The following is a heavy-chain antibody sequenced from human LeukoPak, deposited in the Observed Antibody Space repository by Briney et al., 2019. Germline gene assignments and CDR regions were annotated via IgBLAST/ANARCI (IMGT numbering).Heavy chain of an antibody. Sequence: SGPTLVSPTQTLTLTCTFSGFSLSTSGVGVAWIRQPPGKALEWLAVIYWDDARRYSPSLRNRLTLTKETSKNQVVLKMTNMDPADTASYYCAHRRRDGYSFDAFDVWSQGTMVTVSS. CDR3: AHRRRDGYSFDAFDV. V-gene: IGHV2-5*02. CDR1: GFSLSTSGVG. CDR2: IYWDDAR. J-gene: IGHJ3*01. D-gene: IGHD5-24*01.